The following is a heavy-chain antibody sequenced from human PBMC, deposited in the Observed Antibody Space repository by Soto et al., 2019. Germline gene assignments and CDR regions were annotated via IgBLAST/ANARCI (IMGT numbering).Heavy chain of an antibody. J-gene: IGHJ6*02. CDR2: IYYSGST. D-gene: IGHD3-9*01. V-gene: IGHV4-59*01. Sequence: SETLSLTCTVSGGSISSYYWSWIRQPPGKGLEWIGYIYYSGSTNYNPSLKSRVTISVDTSKNQFSLKLSSVTAADTAVYYCARFDFDSTRYYYGMDVWGQGTTVTVSS. CDR3: ARFDFDSTRYYYGMDV. CDR1: GGSISSYY.